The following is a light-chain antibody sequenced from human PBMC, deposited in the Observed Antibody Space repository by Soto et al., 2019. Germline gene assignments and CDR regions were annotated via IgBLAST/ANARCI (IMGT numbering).Light chain of an antibody. J-gene: IGLJ3*02. Sequence: QTVVTQEPSFSVSPGGTVTLTCGLRSGSVSTSYYPSWYQQTPGQAPRTLIYSTNTRSSGVPDRFSGSILGNKAALTITGAQADDESDYYCVLYMGSGFWVFGGGTQLTVL. CDR2: STN. V-gene: IGLV8-61*01. CDR3: VLYMGSGFWV. CDR1: SGSVSTSYY.